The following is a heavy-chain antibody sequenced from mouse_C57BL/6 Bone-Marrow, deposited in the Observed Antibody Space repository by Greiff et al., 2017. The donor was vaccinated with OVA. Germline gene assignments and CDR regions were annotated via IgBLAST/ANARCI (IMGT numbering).Heavy chain of an antibody. CDR3: ARSSTGSD. Sequence: VQLQQSGPELVKPGASVKISCKASGYAFSSSWMNWVKQRPGKGLEWIGRIYPGDGDTNYNGKFKGKATLTADKSSSTAYMQLSSLTSEDSAVYFCARSSTGSDGGQGTSVTVSS. CDR2: IYPGDGDT. D-gene: IGHD4-1*02. CDR1: GYAFSSSW. V-gene: IGHV1-82*01. J-gene: IGHJ4*01.